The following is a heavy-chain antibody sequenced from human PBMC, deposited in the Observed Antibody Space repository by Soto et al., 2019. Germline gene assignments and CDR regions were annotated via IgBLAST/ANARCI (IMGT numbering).Heavy chain of an antibody. CDR2: INTKTGHR. J-gene: IGHJ4*02. D-gene: IGHD3-22*01. CDR1: GYRFSYDG. CDR3: ARDRLRGYDSSGFYS. Sequence: AAVKVSCKASGYRFSYDGINWVRQAPGQGLEWMGWINTKTGHRNYAQKFEDRLTMTTATSTNTVYMELKRLRSDDTAVYYCARDRLRGYDSSGFYSWGQGTPVTVSS. V-gene: IGHV1-18*01.